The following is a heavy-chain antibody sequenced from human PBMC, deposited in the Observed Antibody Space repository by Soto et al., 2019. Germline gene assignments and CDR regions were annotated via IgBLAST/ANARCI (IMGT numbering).Heavy chain of an antibody. CDR3: ARDIVVVPAAIVSGYYYYGMDV. V-gene: IGHV1-18*01. J-gene: IGHJ6*02. CDR1: GYTFTSYG. Sequence: GASVKVSCKASGYTFTSYGISWVRQAPGQGLEWMGWISAYNGNTNYAQKLQGRVTMTTDTSTSTAYMELRSLRSDDTAVYYCARDIVVVPAAIVSGYYYYGMDVWRRVXTVTVYS. D-gene: IGHD2-2*02. CDR2: ISAYNGNT.